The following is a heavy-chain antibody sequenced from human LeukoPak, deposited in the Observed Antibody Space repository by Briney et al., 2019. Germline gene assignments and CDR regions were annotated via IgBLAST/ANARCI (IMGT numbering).Heavy chain of an antibody. CDR2: IYYSGST. CDR1: GGSISSYY. J-gene: IGHJ4*02. V-gene: IGHV4-59*01. D-gene: IGHD4-17*01. Sequence: SETLSLTCTDSGGSISSYYWSWIRQPPGKGLEWIGYIYYSGSTNYNPSLKSRVTISVDTSKNQFSLKLSSVTAADTAVYYCARKSYGDHEIDFWGQGTLVTVSS. CDR3: ARKSYGDHEIDF.